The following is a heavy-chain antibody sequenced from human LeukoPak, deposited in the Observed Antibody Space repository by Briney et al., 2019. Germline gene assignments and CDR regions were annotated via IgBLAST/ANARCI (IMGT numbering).Heavy chain of an antibody. CDR3: ARDRVPAAIAYKDVFDI. CDR1: GYTFTSYG. Sequence: ASVKVSCKASGYTFTSYGISWVRQAPGQGLEWMGWISAYNGNTNYAQKLQGRVTMTTDTSTSTAYMELRSLRSDDTAVYYCARDRVPAAIAYKDVFDIWGQGKMVTVSS. D-gene: IGHD2-2*01. J-gene: IGHJ3*02. CDR2: ISAYNGNT. V-gene: IGHV1-18*04.